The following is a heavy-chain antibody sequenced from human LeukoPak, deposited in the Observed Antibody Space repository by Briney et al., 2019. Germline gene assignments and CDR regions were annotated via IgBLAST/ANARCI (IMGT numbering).Heavy chain of an antibody. D-gene: IGHD3-22*01. CDR3: ARGIYDSSGYYYMDV. V-gene: IGHV4-59*01. CDR1: GGSISSYY. CDR2: IYYSGSTNYNPSGST. J-gene: IGHJ6*03. Sequence: SETLSLTCTVSGGSISSYYWSWIRQPPGKGLEWIGYIYYSGSTNYNPSGSTNYNPSLKGRVTISVDTSKNLFSLILSSVTAADTAVYYCARGIYDSSGYYYMDVWGKGTTVTISS.